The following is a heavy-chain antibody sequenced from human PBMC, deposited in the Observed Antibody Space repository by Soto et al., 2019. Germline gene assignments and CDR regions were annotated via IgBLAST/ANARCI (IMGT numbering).Heavy chain of an antibody. J-gene: IGHJ4*02. CDR2: ISYDGSNR. V-gene: IGHV3-30*03. Sequence: QVQLAESGGGVVQPGRSLRLSCTTSGFVFNDYDIHWVRQAPGKGLAWLASISYDGSNRYYADSVKGRFTISRDNSKNTLSLQINSLGAEDPAVYYCSRCIKGGVEDWGPGPLVTVS. D-gene: IGHD3-3*01. CDR1: GFVFNDYD. CDR3: SRCIKGGVED.